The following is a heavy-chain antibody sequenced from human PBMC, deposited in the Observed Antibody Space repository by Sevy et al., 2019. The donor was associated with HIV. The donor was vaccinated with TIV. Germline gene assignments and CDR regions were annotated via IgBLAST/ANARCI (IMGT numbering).Heavy chain of an antibody. CDR3: TTKKDFWSGYFYFDY. D-gene: IGHD3-3*01. CDR2: IKSKTDGGTT. J-gene: IGHJ4*02. CDR1: GFTFSKAW. V-gene: IGHV3-15*05. Sequence: GGSLRLSCAASGFTFSKAWMNWVRQAPGKGLEWVGRIKSKTDGGTTDYAASVKGRFTISRDDSKNTLYLQMNSLKTDDTAVYYCTTKKDFWSGYFYFDYWCQGTLVTISS.